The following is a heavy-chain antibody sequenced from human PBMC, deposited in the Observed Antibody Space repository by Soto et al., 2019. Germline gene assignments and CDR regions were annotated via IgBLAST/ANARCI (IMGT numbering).Heavy chain of an antibody. CDR2: INAGNGNT. Sequence: ASVKVSCKASGYTFTSYAMHWVRQASGQRLEWMGWINAGNGNTKYSQKFQGRVTITRDTSASTAYMELSSLRSEDTAVYYCARDFSPRQTQLGGYWGQGTLVTVSS. CDR1: GYTFTSYA. D-gene: IGHD6-6*01. CDR3: ARDFSPRQTQLGGY. V-gene: IGHV1-3*01. J-gene: IGHJ4*02.